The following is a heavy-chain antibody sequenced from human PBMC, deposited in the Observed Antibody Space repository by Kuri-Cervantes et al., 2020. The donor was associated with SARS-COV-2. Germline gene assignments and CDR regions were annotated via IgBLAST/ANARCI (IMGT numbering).Heavy chain of an antibody. CDR3: ARHLNYYDSSGYYRTWYFDH. CDR2: IYYSGCT. CDR1: GGSISSSSYY. V-gene: IGHV4-39*01. Sequence: GSLRLSCTVSGGSISSSSYYWGWIRQPPGKGLEWIRSIYYSGCTYYNPSLTSRVTISVDTSKNQFSLKLSSVTAADTAVYFCARHLNYYDSSGYYRTWYFDHWGRGTLVTVSS. J-gene: IGHJ2*01. D-gene: IGHD3-22*01.